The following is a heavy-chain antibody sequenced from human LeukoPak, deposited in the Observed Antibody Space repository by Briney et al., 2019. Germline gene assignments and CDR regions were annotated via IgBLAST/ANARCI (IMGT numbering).Heavy chain of an antibody. CDR2: IYYSGST. D-gene: IGHD2-15*01. CDR3: ARVVVYYFDY. J-gene: IGHJ4*02. CDR1: GGSLSSYY. V-gene: IGHV4-59*01. Sequence: SETLSLTCTVSGGSLSSYYWRWLRQPPGKGLEWIGYIYYSGSTNYNPSLKSRVTVSVDTSKNQFSLKLSSVTAADTAVYYCARVVVYYFDYWGQGTLVTVSS.